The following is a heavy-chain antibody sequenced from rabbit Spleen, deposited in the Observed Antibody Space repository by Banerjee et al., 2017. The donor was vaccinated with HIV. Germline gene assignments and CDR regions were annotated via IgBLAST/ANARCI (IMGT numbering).Heavy chain of an antibody. Sequence: QSLEESGGDLVKPGASLTLTCTASGFSFSYSDYMCWVRQPPGKGPEWIACIGAGISYTIYYATWAKGRFTISKTSSTTVTLQMTSLTAADTATYFCARDAAGREDFNLWGPGTLVTVS. CDR1: GFSFSYSDY. J-gene: IGHJ4*01. CDR2: IGAGISYTI. D-gene: IGHD4-2*01. CDR3: ARDAAGREDFNL. V-gene: IGHV1S40*01.